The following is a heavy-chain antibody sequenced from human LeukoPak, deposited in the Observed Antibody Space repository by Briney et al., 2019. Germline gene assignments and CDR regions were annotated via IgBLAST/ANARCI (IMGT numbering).Heavy chain of an antibody. CDR3: ARDRQYYYGSGSYYNYYYGMDV. Sequence: ASVKVSCKASGYTFTSYAMHWVRQAPGQRLEWMGWINAGNGNTKCSQKFQGRVTITRDTSASTAYMELSSLRSEDTAVYYCARDRQYYYGSGSYYNYYYGMDVWGKGTTVTVSS. D-gene: IGHD3-10*01. V-gene: IGHV1-3*01. CDR1: GYTFTSYA. J-gene: IGHJ6*04. CDR2: INAGNGNT.